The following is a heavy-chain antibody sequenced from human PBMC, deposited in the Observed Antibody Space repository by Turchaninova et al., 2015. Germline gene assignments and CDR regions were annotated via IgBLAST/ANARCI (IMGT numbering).Heavy chain of an antibody. Sequence: QVQLLESGPGLMKLSATLALTCTVSGGSNSNYYWSWIRQPPGKGLEWIGYIYYSGITNYNPSLKSRVTMSVDTSRNQFSLRLSSVTAADTAVYYCARADSAYDASDYWGQGTLVTVSS. V-gene: IGHV4-59*01. D-gene: IGHD5-12*01. CDR2: IYYSGIT. CDR3: ARADSAYDASDY. J-gene: IGHJ4*02. CDR1: GGSNSNYY.